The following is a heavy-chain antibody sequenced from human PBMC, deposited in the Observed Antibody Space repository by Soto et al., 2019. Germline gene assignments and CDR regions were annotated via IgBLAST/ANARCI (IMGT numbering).Heavy chain of an antibody. CDR3: ARRAAAGSYGMDV. CDR2: TYYRSKWYN. J-gene: IGHJ6*02. CDR1: GGSVCSNRAA. V-gene: IGHV6-1*01. D-gene: IGHD6-13*01. Sequence: PSQTLSLTGASSGGSVCSNRAAWNWLRQSPSRGLEWLGRTYYRSKWYNDYAVSVKSRITINPDTSKNQFSLQLNSVTPEDTAVYYCARRAAAGSYGMDVWGQGTTVTVSS.